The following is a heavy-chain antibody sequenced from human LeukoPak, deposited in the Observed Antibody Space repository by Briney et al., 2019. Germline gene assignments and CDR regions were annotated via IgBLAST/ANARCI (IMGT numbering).Heavy chain of an antibody. Sequence: GASVKVSCKVSGYTLTELSMHWVRQAPGKGLEWMGGFDPEDGETIYAQKFQGRVTMTEDTSTDTAYMELSRLRSDDTAVYYCARNYDILTGYRLSYFDYWGQGTLVTVSS. V-gene: IGHV1-24*01. J-gene: IGHJ4*02. CDR3: ARNYDILTGYRLSYFDY. CDR1: GYTLTELS. D-gene: IGHD3-9*01. CDR2: FDPEDGET.